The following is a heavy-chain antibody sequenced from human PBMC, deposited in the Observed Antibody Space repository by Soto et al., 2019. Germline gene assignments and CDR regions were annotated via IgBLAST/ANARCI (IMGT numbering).Heavy chain of an antibody. V-gene: IGHV4-39*01. CDR2: IYYSGST. Sequence: PSETLSLTCTVSGGSISSSSYYWGWIRQPPGKGLEWIGSIYYSGSTYYNPSLKSRVTISVDTSKNQFSLKLSSVTAADTAVYYCARHIMYYDSSGYYSRTRLDPWGQGTLVTVSS. CDR1: GGSISSSSYY. J-gene: IGHJ5*02. D-gene: IGHD3-22*01. CDR3: ARHIMYYDSSGYYSRTRLDP.